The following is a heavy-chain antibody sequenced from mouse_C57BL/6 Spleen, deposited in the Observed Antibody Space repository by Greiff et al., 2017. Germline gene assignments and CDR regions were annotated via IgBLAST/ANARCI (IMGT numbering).Heavy chain of an antibody. V-gene: IGHV1-50*01. J-gene: IGHJ2*01. CDR3: AKHFDY. Sequence: QVQLKQPGAELVKPGASVKLSCKASGYTFTSYWMQWVKQRPGQGLEWIGEIDPSDSYTNYNQKFKGKATLTVDTSSSTAYMQLSSLTSEDSAVXYCAKHFDYWGQGTTLTVSS. CDR1: GYTFTSYW. CDR2: IDPSDSYT.